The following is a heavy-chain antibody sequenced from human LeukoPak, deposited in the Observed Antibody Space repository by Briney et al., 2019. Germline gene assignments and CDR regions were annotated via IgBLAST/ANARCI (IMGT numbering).Heavy chain of an antibody. V-gene: IGHV4-4*07. D-gene: IGHD2-21*02. Sequence: SETLSLTCTVSGGSISSYYWTWIRQPAGKGPEWIGRIHASGSTNYNPSLKSRVNMSVDTSKNQFSLRLNSVTAADTAVYYRARVTHPRYNWFDPWGQGTLVTVSS. CDR1: GGSISSYY. CDR3: ARVTHPRYNWFDP. CDR2: IHASGST. J-gene: IGHJ5*02.